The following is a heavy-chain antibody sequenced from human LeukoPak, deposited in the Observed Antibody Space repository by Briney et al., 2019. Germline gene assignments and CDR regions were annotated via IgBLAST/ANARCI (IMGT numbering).Heavy chain of an antibody. Sequence: ASVKVSCKASGYTFTSYGISWVRQAPGQGLEWMGWISAYNGNTNYAQKLQGRVTMTTDTSTSTAYMELRSLRSDDTAVYYCARVLCRFLEWFYWFDPWGQGTLVTVSS. J-gene: IGHJ5*02. CDR2: ISAYNGNT. CDR3: ARVLCRFLEWFYWFDP. D-gene: IGHD3-3*01. V-gene: IGHV1-18*01. CDR1: GYTFTSYG.